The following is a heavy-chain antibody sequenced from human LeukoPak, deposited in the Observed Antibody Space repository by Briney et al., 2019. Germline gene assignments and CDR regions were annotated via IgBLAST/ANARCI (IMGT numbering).Heavy chain of an antibody. CDR3: AKLGISDGTDY. Sequence: PGGSLRLSCAASGFTFSSHAMTWVRQAPGKGLEWGSSITGSGGCTFYAASVKGRFTISRDNSKNTLYLQMNSLRAEDTAVYYCAKLGISDGTDYWGQGTLVTVSS. CDR2: ITGSGGCT. CDR1: GFTFSSHA. J-gene: IGHJ4*02. D-gene: IGHD1-14*01. V-gene: IGHV3-23*01.